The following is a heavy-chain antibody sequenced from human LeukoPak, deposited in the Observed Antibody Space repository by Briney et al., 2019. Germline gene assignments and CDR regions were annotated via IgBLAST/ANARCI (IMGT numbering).Heavy chain of an antibody. CDR2: ISWNSGSI. J-gene: IGHJ4*02. CDR1: GFTFYDYA. Sequence: GGSLRLSCAASGFTFYDYAMHWVRQAPGKGLEWVSGISWNSGSIGYADSVKGRFTISRDNAKNSLYLQMNSPRAEDTALYYCAKVDYCGGDCLFFDYWGQGTLVTVSS. CDR3: AKVDYCGGDCLFFDY. D-gene: IGHD2-21*02. V-gene: IGHV3-9*01.